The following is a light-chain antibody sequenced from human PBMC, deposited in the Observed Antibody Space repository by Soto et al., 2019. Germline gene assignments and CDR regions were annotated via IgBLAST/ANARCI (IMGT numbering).Light chain of an antibody. J-gene: IGKJ5*01. CDR1: QTTSPKY. CDR3: QHFGSSPPVI. V-gene: IGKV3-20*01. CDR2: GAS. Sequence: EIELTQSPGTLSLSPGESANITCRISQTTSPKYVAWYQQRRGLAPRLMLYGASKRAAGIPDRFRGSGSGSEFSLTISGLEPEDFAVYFCQHFGSSPPVIFGQGTRLEIK.